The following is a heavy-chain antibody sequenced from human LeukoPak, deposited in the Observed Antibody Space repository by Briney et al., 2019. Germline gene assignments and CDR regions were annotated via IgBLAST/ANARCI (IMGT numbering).Heavy chain of an antibody. Sequence: SETLSVTCSVSGGSISSYYRSWIRQTPGKGLEWIGYIYSSGSTNYNPSLKSRVTISGDTSKNQFSLKLTSVTAANTAVYYCAYTAADYYSYYYYYMDVWGKGTTVSVSS. J-gene: IGHJ6*03. CDR3: AYTAADYYSYYYYYMDV. V-gene: IGHV4-4*09. D-gene: IGHD6-13*01. CDR2: IYSSGST. CDR1: GGSISSYY.